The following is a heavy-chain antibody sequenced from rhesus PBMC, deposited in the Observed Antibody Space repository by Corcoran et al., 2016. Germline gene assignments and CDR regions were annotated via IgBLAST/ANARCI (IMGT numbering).Heavy chain of an antibody. D-gene: IGHD6S26*01. J-gene: IGHJ4*01. Sequence: QVQLQEAGPGLVKPSETLSLTCAVSGGSISGYYWHWIRQPPGKGLEWCGYIGGSSGSTYYNPSLNSRGTISTDTSKNQFSLKRASVTAADTVVYYCARKGGWSALDYWGQGVLVTVSS. CDR2: IGGSSGST. CDR3: ARKGGWSALDY. V-gene: IGHV4-165*02. CDR1: GGSISGYY.